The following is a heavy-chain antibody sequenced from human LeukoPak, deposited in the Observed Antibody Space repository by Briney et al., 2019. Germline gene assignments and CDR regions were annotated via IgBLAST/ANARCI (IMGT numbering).Heavy chain of an antibody. D-gene: IGHD3-22*01. CDR3: AKRGVVIRVILVGFHKEAYYFDS. V-gene: IGHV3-23*01. CDR2: ISDSGGNT. CDR1: GITLSNYG. Sequence: PGGSLRLSCAVSGITLSNYGMSWVRQAPGKGLEWVAGISDSGGNTKYADFVKGRFTISRDNPKNTLYLHMNSLRAEDTAVYFCAKRGVVIRVILVGFHKEAYYFDSWGQGALVTVSS. J-gene: IGHJ4*02.